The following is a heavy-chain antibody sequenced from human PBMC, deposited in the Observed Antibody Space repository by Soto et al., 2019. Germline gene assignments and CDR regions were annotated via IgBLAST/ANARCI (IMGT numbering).Heavy chain of an antibody. CDR2: TYHTGTT. Sequence: SETLSLTCAFSGCSISSGGYSWTWIRQPLGEGLEWIGHTYHTGTTYYSPSLKSRVTISVDTSKNQFSLKLTSVTAADTAVYYCARDRRSYYSDGSGLDLWGQGTLVTVSS. J-gene: IGHJ5*02. D-gene: IGHD3-22*01. V-gene: IGHV4-30-2*01. CDR3: ARDRRSYYSDGSGLDL. CDR1: GCSISSGGYS.